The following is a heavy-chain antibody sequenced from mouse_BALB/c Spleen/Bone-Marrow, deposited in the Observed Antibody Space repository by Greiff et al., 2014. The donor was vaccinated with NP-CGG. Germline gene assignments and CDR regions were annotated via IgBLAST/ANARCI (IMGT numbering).Heavy chain of an antibody. CDR3: ARDMSSLLRYRPRFAY. Sequence: EVQLVESGGGLVQPGGSLRLSCATSGFTFTDYYMSWVRQPPGKALEWLGFIRNKANGYTTEYSASVKGRFTISRDNSQSILYLQMNTLRVEDSATYYCARDMSSLLRYRPRFAYWGQGTLVTVSA. J-gene: IGHJ3*01. CDR1: GFTFTDYY. D-gene: IGHD1-1*01. V-gene: IGHV7-3*02. CDR2: IRNKANGYTT.